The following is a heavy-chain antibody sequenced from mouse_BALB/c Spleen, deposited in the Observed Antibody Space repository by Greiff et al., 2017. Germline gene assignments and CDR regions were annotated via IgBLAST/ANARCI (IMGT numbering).Heavy chain of an antibody. CDR1: GFNIKDTY. V-gene: IGHV14-3*02. CDR2: IDPANGNT. J-gene: IGHJ4*01. CDR3: ARTYGSPYAMDY. D-gene: IGHD1-1*01. Sequence: VQLQQSGAELVRSGASVKLSCTASGFNIKDTYMHWVKQRPEQGLEWIGRIDPANGNTKYDPKFQGKATITADTSSNTAYLQLSSLTSEDTAVYYCARTYGSPYAMDYWGQGTSVTVSS.